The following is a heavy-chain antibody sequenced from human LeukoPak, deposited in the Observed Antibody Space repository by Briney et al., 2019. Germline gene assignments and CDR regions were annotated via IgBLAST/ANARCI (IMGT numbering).Heavy chain of an antibody. Sequence: SETLSLTCTVSGGSISSSSYYWGWIRQPPGKGLEWIGSIYYSGSTYYNPSLKSRVTISVDTSKNQFSLKLSSVTAADTAVYYCARMPTGYSSSWYWVYWGQGTLVTVSS. J-gene: IGHJ4*02. CDR3: ARMPTGYSSSWYWVY. CDR2: IYYSGST. V-gene: IGHV4-39*07. CDR1: GGSISSSSYY. D-gene: IGHD6-13*01.